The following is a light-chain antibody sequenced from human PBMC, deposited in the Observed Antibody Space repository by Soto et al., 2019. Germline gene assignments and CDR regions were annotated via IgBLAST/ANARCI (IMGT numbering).Light chain of an antibody. J-gene: IGLJ2*01. CDR3: CSYAGSSTLWV. Sequence: QSALTQPASVSGSPGQSITISCTGTSSDVGSYNLVSWYQQHPGKAPKLMIYEVSNRPSGVSNRFSGSKSGNTASLTISGLQAEDEADNYCCSYAGSSTLWVFGGGTKLTVL. CDR1: SSDVGSYNL. V-gene: IGLV2-23*02. CDR2: EVS.